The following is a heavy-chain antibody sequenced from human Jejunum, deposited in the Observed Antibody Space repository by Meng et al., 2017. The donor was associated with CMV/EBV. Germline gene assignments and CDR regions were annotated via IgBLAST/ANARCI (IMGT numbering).Heavy chain of an antibody. J-gene: IGHJ6*02. CDR3: VRYENLQHGMDV. CDR1: GFTFKTFR. Sequence: AASGFTFKTFRMTWVRQAPGKGLGWVANIKEDGRGQWYVDSVKGRFTISRDNARKSLYLQMNSLRAEDTAVYYCVRYENLQHGMDVWGQGTTVTVSS. CDR2: IKEDGRGQ. D-gene: IGHD1-1*01. V-gene: IGHV3-7*01.